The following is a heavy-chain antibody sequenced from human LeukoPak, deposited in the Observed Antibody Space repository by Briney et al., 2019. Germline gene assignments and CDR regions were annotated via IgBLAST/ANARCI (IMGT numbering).Heavy chain of an antibody. CDR2: IKRIIDGGTT. J-gene: IGHJ4*02. Sequence: PGGSLRLSCAASGFTFSSYAMSWVRQAPGKGLEWVGRIKRIIDGGTTDYAAPVKARFTVSRDASINTQYLQMSSRKPEDTAVYYCAAQGGSGDLRYWGRGTLVTVSS. D-gene: IGHD4-17*01. CDR1: GFTFSSYA. CDR3: AAQGGSGDLRY. V-gene: IGHV3-15*01.